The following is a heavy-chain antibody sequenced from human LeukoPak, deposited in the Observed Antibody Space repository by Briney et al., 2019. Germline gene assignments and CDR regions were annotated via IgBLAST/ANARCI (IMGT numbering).Heavy chain of an antibody. CDR3: TRAYSPPSGSYYLHFDF. Sequence: SGGSLRLSCAASGFTFSSHEMNWVRQAPGKGLEWISYITGGESTIFYADSVKGRFTISRDNSNKSLYLQMNSLRAEPTAVFYCTRAYSPPSGSYYLHFDFWGQGTLVTVSS. CDR1: GFTFSSHE. V-gene: IGHV3-48*03. J-gene: IGHJ4*02. CDR2: ITGGESTI. D-gene: IGHD3-10*01.